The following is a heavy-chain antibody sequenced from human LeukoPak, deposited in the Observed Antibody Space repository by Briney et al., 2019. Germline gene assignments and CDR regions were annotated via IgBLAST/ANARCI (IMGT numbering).Heavy chain of an antibody. Sequence: ASVKVSCKASGYTFTSYDINWVRQATGQGLEWMGWMNPNSGNTGYAQKFQGRVTITRNTSISTAYMELSSLRSEDTAVYYCARGHAVGLRFLEWLLWADYWGQGTLVTVSS. CDR3: ARGHAVGLRFLEWLLWADY. CDR2: MNPNSGNT. CDR1: GYTFTSYD. D-gene: IGHD3-3*01. V-gene: IGHV1-8*03. J-gene: IGHJ4*02.